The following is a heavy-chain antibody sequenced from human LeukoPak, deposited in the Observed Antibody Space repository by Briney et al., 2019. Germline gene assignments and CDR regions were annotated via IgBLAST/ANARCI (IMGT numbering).Heavy chain of an antibody. Sequence: GGSLRLSCVASGFTFTNAWMTWVRQSPGMGLEWVSLIYSSGSTYYADSVKGRFTISRDNSKNTLYLQVNSLRAEDTAVYYCARRGDGGRSFDYWGQGTLVTVSS. CDR2: IYSSGST. J-gene: IGHJ4*02. D-gene: IGHD4-23*01. CDR3: ARRGDGGRSFDY. V-gene: IGHV3-53*01. CDR1: GFTFTNAW.